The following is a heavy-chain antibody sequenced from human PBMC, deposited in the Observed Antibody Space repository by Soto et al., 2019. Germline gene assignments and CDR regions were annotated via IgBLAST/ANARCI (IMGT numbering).Heavy chain of an antibody. D-gene: IGHD3-3*01. CDR3: ARGRITIFGGPQNWFDP. CDR1: GGSISSGGYS. Sequence: QLQLQESGSGLVKPSQTLSLTCAVSGGSISSGGYSWSWIRQPPGKGLEWIGYIYHSGSTYYNPSLKSRVTISVDRFKNQFSLKLSSVTAADTAVYYCARGRITIFGGPQNWFDPWGQGTLVTVSS. CDR2: IYHSGST. V-gene: IGHV4-30-2*01. J-gene: IGHJ5*02.